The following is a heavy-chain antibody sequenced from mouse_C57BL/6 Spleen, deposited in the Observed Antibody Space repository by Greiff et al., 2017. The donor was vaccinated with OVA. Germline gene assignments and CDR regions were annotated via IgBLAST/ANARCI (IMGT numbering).Heavy chain of an antibody. Sequence: QVQLKESGAELVKPGASVKISCKASGYAFSSYWMNWVKQRPGKGLEWIGQIYPGDGDTNYNGKFKGKATLTADKSSSTAYMQLSSLTSEDSAVYFCARSGSSGYVFFDYWGQGTTLTVSS. J-gene: IGHJ2*01. D-gene: IGHD3-2*02. CDR1: GYAFSSYW. CDR2: IYPGDGDT. CDR3: ARSGSSGYVFFDY. V-gene: IGHV1-80*01.